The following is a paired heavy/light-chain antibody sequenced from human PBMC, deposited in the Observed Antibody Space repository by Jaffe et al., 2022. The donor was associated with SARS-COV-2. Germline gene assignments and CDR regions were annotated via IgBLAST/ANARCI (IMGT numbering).Light chain of an antibody. CDR2: AAS. J-gene: IGKJ2*01. V-gene: IGKV1-39*01. CDR1: QTIGSY. CDR3: QQSYSTPRT. Sequence: DIQMTQSPSSLSASVGDRVTITCRASQTIGSYLNWYQQKPGKAPKLLICAASSLQSGVPSRFSGSGSGTDFTLTISSLQPEDFASYYCQQSYSTPRTFGQGTKLEIK.
Heavy chain of an antibody. CDR3: ARDRSGSSSPSYSYYHGLDV. J-gene: IGHJ6*02. D-gene: IGHD6-6*01. CDR1: GGSISGYY. CDR2: IYYSGST. V-gene: IGHV4-59*01. Sequence: QVQLQESGPGLVKPSETLSLTCTVSGGSISGYYWTWIRQPPGKGLEWIGNIYYSGSTNYNPSLKSRVTISLDTPKNQFSLRLTSVTAADTAVYYCARDRSGSSSPSYSYYHGLDVWGQGTTVTVSS.